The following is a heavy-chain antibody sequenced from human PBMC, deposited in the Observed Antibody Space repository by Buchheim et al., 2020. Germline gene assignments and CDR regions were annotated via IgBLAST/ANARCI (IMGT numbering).Heavy chain of an antibody. CDR3: AKAITKIVDAIDY. Sequence: QVQLVESGGGVVQPGRSLRLSCVVSGLNFSTYGMDWVRQAPGKGLEWVALISYDRRNKFYADSVKGRFTISRDNSQNTLFLQMNSLRTEDTALYYCAKAITKIVDAIDYWGQGTL. CDR2: ISYDRRNK. V-gene: IGHV3-30*18. CDR1: GLNFSTYG. D-gene: IGHD3-22*01. J-gene: IGHJ4*02.